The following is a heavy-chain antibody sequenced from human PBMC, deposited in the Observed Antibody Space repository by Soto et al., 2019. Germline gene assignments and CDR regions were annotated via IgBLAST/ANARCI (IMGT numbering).Heavy chain of an antibody. V-gene: IGHV5-51*01. CDR3: AAYTASSGRHFGY. D-gene: IGHD3-16*01. CDR1: GYRLTSYW. Sequence: GESLKISCTGSGYRLTSYWIAWVRQMSGKGLEWMGIIYPGDSNTIYSPSFQGQVTISADRSITTAYLQWGSLKASDTAMYYCAAYTASSGRHFGYWGQGTLVTVSS. CDR2: IYPGDSNT. J-gene: IGHJ4*02.